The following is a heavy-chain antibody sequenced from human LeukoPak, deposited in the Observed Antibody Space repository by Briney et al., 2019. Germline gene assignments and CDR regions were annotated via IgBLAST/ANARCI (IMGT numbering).Heavy chain of an antibody. D-gene: IGHD4-23*01. CDR1: GGSISSYY. CDR3: ARDSYGGNAFDY. CDR2: IYYSGST. J-gene: IGHJ4*02. Sequence: PSETLSLTCTVSGGSISSYYWSWIRQPPGKGLEWIGYIYYSGSTNYNPSLKSRVIISVDTSKNQFSLKLSSVTAADTAVYYCARDSYGGNAFDYWGQGTLVTVSS. V-gene: IGHV4-59*01.